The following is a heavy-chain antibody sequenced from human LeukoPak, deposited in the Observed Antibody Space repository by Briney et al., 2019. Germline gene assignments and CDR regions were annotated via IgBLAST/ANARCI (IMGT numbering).Heavy chain of an antibody. CDR3: ARVACTGNSCRPYHYYGMDV. J-gene: IGHJ6*02. V-gene: IGHV3-33*01. CDR2: IWYDGSNK. CDR1: GFTFNTYG. D-gene: IGHD2-15*01. Sequence: GGSLRLSCVASGFTFNTYGMNWVHLVPGKGLEWVAVIWYDGSNKYYADSVRGRFTISRDNSKNTLYLQVNSLRVEDTAVYYCARVACTGNSCRPYHYYGMDVWGQGTSVTVSS.